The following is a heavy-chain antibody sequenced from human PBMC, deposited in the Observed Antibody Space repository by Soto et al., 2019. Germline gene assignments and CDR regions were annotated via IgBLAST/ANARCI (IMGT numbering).Heavy chain of an antibody. D-gene: IGHD3-3*01. Sequence: SETLSLTCTVSGGSISSYYWSWIRQPPGKGLEWIGYIYYSGSTNYNPSLKSRVTISVDTSKNQFSLKLSSVTAADTAVYYCARVEGTIFGVVMGYFDYWGQGTLGTVSS. J-gene: IGHJ4*02. CDR2: IYYSGST. CDR1: GGSISSYY. CDR3: ARVEGTIFGVVMGYFDY. V-gene: IGHV4-59*01.